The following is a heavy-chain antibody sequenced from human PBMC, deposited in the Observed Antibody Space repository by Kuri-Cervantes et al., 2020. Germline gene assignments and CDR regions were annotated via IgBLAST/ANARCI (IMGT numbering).Heavy chain of an antibody. CDR1: GYTFTGYY. V-gene: IGHV1-46*01. Sequence: ASVKVSCKASGYTFTGYYMHWVRQAPGQGLEWRGLINPIGGSTSYAQKFQGRVTMTRDTSTSTVYMELSSLRSEDTAVYYCARSLTGYYIDYYYGMDVWGQGTTVTVSS. D-gene: IGHD3-9*01. CDR2: INPIGGST. CDR3: ARSLTGYYIDYYYGMDV. J-gene: IGHJ6*02.